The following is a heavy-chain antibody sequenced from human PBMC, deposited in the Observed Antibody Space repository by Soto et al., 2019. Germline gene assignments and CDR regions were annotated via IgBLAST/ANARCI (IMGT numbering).Heavy chain of an antibody. D-gene: IGHD1-26*01. J-gene: IGHJ4*02. CDR2: INHSGTT. V-gene: IGHV4-34*01. CDR1: GGSFSGYY. CDR3: ARGMLWGGSYSDYFDY. Sequence: SETLSLTCAVYGGSFSGYYWNWIRQPPGKGLEWIGEINHSGTTIYNPSLKSRVTISVDTSKNQFSLKLSSVTAADTAVYYCARGMLWGGSYSDYFDYWGQGTLVTVSS.